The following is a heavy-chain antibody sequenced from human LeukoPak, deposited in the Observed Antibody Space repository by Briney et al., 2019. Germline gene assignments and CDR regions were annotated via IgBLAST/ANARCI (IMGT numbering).Heavy chain of an antibody. CDR3: ARDFEQLAFAFDI. D-gene: IGHD6-13*01. J-gene: IGHJ3*02. V-gene: IGHV3-53*01. Sequence: GGSLRLSWAASGFTVSSKYMSWVGQAAGKGREGVSVIYSGGSTYYADSVKGRFTISRDNSKNTLYLQMNSLRAEDTAVYYCARDFEQLAFAFDIWGQGTMVTVSS. CDR2: IYSGGST. CDR1: GFTVSSKY.